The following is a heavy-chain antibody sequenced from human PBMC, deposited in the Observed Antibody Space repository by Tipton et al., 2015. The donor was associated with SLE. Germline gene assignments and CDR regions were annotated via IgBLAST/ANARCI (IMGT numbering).Heavy chain of an antibody. CDR2: IYYTGAT. J-gene: IGHJ6*02. D-gene: IGHD4-23*01. V-gene: IGHV4-59*01. CDR3: ARSVVTYYYPGMEV. CDR1: GGSISGDH. Sequence: TLSLTCTVSGGSISGDHRTWIRQPPGKGLEWIGYIYYTGATNYNPSLRSRVTISLDRSKNQFSLKLDSVTADDTAVYYCARSVVTYYYPGMEVWGQGTMVTVS.